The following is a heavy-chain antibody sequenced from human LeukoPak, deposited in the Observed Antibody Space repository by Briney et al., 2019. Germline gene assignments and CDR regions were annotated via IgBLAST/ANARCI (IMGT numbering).Heavy chain of an antibody. Sequence: GGSLRLSCAASGFTFSSYSMNWVRQAPGKGLEWVSSISSSSSYIYYADSVKDRFTISRDTAKNSLYLQMNSLRAEDTAVYYCARETYYYDSSGSRSRFFDYWGQGTLVTVSS. J-gene: IGHJ4*02. CDR2: ISSSSSYI. D-gene: IGHD3-22*01. V-gene: IGHV3-21*01. CDR1: GFTFSSYS. CDR3: ARETYYYDSSGSRSRFFDY.